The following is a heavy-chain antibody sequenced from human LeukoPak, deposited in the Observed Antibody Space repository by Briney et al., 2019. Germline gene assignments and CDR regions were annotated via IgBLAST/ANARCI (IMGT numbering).Heavy chain of an antibody. J-gene: IGHJ5*02. CDR3: ARDGAPFVGYCSSTSCSHWFDP. CDR1: GFSFSNTW. V-gene: IGHV3-15*01. CDR2: IKTKTDGGTT. D-gene: IGHD2-2*01. Sequence: GGSLRLSCAASGFSFSNTWMNWVRQAPGKGLEWVGRIKTKTDGGTTDYVAPVKGRFTISRDDSKNTLYLQRNSLRAEDTAVYYCARDGAPFVGYCSSTSCSHWFDPWGQGTLVTVSS.